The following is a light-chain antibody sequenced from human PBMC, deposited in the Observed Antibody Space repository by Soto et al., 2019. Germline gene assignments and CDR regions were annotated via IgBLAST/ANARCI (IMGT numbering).Light chain of an antibody. J-gene: IGKJ5*01. V-gene: IGKV2-30*02. CDR1: QSLVHSDGIAY. Sequence: DVVVPQCPLYLPVTLGQPASISCRFSQSLVHSDGIAYFSWFQQRPGRSPRRLIYKASNRDSGVPARFSGSGSGTDFALTISRVEAEDVGVYYCMQGTHWPITFGQGTRLEIK. CDR2: KAS. CDR3: MQGTHWPIT.